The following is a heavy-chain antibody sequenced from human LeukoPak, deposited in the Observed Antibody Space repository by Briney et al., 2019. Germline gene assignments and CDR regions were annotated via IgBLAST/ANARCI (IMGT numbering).Heavy chain of an antibody. CDR1: GGSISSSNW. D-gene: IGHD5-18*01. V-gene: IGHV4-4*02. Sequence: MSSGTLSLTCAVSGGSISSSNWWSWVRQPPGKGLEWIGEIYHSGSTNYNPSLKSRVTISVDKSKNQFSLKLSSVTAADTAVYYCARAGDTAMVYDAFDIWGQGTMVTVSS. CDR2: IYHSGST. CDR3: ARAGDTAMVYDAFDI. J-gene: IGHJ3*02.